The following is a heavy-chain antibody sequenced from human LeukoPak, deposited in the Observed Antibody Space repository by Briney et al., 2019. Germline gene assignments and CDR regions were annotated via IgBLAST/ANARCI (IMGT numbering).Heavy chain of an antibody. V-gene: IGHV4-4*07. J-gene: IGHJ4*02. CDR3: VRGQWLPVYDF. CDR1: GASFSNNY. CDR2: IYTSGST. Sequence: SETLSLTCTAPGASFSNNYWNWIRHPAGKGLEWIGRIYTSGSTYYNPSLKCRVTMSVDTSKNQFSLKVSSVTAADTAVYYCVRGQWLPVYDFWGQGALVTVSS. D-gene: IGHD3-22*01.